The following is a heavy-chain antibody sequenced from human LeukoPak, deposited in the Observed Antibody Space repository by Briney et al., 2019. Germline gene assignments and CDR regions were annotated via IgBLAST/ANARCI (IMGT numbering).Heavy chain of an antibody. D-gene: IGHD3-10*01. CDR3: AREWGSGSYYNWYNFDF. CDR1: GYSISSGYY. J-gene: IGHJ4*02. CDR2: IYHSGST. V-gene: IGHV4-38-2*02. Sequence: SETLSLTCGVSGYSISSGYYWGWIRQPPGKGLEWIGSIYHSGSTSYNASLKSRVTISVDTSKNQFSLKLTSVTAADTAVYYCAREWGSGSYYNWYNFDFWSQGTLVTVSS.